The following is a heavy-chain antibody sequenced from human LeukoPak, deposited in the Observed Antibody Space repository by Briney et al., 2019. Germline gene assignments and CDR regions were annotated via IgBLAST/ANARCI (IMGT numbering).Heavy chain of an antibody. V-gene: IGHV3-53*01. CDR1: GFTVSSNY. J-gene: IGHJ4*02. Sequence: GGSLRLSCAASGFTVSSNYMSWVRQAPGKGLEWVSVIYSGGSTYYADSVKGRFTISRDNSKNTLFLQMDSLRAEDTAVYYCTRVKSSDSSGYYYHFDYWGQGTLVTVSS. CDR3: TRVKSSDSSGYYYHFDY. CDR2: IYSGGST. D-gene: IGHD3-22*01.